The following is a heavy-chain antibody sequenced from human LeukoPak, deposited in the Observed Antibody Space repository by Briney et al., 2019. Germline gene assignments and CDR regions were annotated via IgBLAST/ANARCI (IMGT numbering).Heavy chain of an antibody. V-gene: IGHV3-23*01. J-gene: IGHJ4*02. D-gene: IGHD6-6*01. Sequence: PGGSLRLSCAASGFTFSSYAMSWVRQAPGKGLEWVSDISGSGGSTYYADSVKGRFTISRDKSKNTLYLQMNSLRAEDTAVYYCTKAPYSSSWNFDYWGQGTLVTVSS. CDR2: ISGSGGST. CDR3: TKAPYSSSWNFDY. CDR1: GFTFSSYA.